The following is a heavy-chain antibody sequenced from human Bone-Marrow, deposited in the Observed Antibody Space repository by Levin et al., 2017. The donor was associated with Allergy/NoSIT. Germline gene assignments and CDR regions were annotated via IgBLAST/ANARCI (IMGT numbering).Heavy chain of an antibody. CDR2: VSNSGGST. D-gene: IGHD3-22*01. V-gene: IGHV3-23*01. CDR3: AISPTKYNDISA. Sequence: SCAASGFTFSSYAMSWVRQAPGKGLEWVSTVSNSGGSTYYADSVKGRFTISRDNSKNTLYLQMNSLRAEDTAVYYCAISPTKYNDISAWGQGTLVTVSS. J-gene: IGHJ5*02. CDR1: GFTFSSYA.